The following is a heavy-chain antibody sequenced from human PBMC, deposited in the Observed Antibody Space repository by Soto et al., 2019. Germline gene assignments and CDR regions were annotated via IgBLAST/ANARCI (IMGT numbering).Heavy chain of an antibody. J-gene: IGHJ4*02. CDR2: ISYDGSNK. CDR3: ARDRRIVVVIYYFDY. CDR1: GFTFSSYA. Sequence: PGGSLRLSCAASGFTFSSYAMHWVRQAPGKGLEWVAVISYDGSNKYYADSVKGRSTISRDNSKNTLYLQMNSLRAEDTAVYYCARDRRIVVVIYYFDYWGQGTLVTVSS. D-gene: IGHD3-22*01. V-gene: IGHV3-30-3*01.